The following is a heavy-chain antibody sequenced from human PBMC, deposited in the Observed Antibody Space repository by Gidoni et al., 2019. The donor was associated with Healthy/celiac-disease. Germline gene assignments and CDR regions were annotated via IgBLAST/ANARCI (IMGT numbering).Heavy chain of an antibody. CDR2: IYSGGNT. V-gene: IGHV3-66*01. Sequence: EVQLVESGGGLVQPGGSLRLSCAASGFTVSSNYMSWVRQAPGKGLEWVSIIYSGGNTYYADSVKGRFTISRDNSKNTLYLQMSSLRAEDTAVYYCARGPYNNWFDPWGQGTLVTVSS. CDR1: GFTVSSNY. D-gene: IGHD1-1*01. CDR3: ARGPYNNWFDP. J-gene: IGHJ5*02.